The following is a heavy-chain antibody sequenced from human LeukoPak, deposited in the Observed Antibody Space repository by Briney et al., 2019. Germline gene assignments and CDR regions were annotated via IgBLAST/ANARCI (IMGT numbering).Heavy chain of an antibody. Sequence: GGSLRLSCAASGFTFSSYAMSWVRQAPGKGLEWVSAISGSGGSTYYADSVKGRFTISRDNSKNTLYLQMNSLRAEDTAVYYCAKDWDVEMAAAGESLFDYWGQGTLVTVSS. CDR3: AKDWDVEMAAAGESLFDY. D-gene: IGHD6-13*01. J-gene: IGHJ4*02. V-gene: IGHV3-23*01. CDR2: ISGSGGST. CDR1: GFTFSSYA.